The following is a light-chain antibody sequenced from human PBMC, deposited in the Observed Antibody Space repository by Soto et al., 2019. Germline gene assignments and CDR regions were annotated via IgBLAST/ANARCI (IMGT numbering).Light chain of an antibody. J-gene: IGLJ3*02. CDR1: SSDVGGYNY. CDR3: SSYTATRTVV. CDR2: DVS. V-gene: IGLV2-14*03. Sequence: QSALTQPASVAGSPGQSITIACTGTSSDVGGYNYVSWYQLHPGKAPRLVIYDVSIRPPAVSDRFSGSTSGNTASLTISGLQAEDEADYYCSSYTATRTVVFAGGTQLTVL.